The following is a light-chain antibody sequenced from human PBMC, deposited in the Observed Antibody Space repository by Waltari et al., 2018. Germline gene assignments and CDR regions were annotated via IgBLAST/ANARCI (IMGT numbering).Light chain of an antibody. CDR2: KAS. J-gene: IGKJ1*01. CDR1: QSVSNW. V-gene: IGKV1-5*03. CDR3: QQYNDDPRT. Sequence: DIQMTQSPYTLSASVGDRVPITCRASQSVSNWLAWYQQKPGKAPNLLIYKASSLESGVPARFSGSGSGTEFTLTISSLQPDDFATYYCQQYNDDPRTFGQGTEVEFK.